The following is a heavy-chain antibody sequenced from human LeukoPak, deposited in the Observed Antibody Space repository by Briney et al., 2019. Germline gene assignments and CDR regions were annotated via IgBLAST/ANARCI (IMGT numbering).Heavy chain of an antibody. CDR3: AKTEQWLERNYYMDV. V-gene: IGHV3-11*04. CDR2: ISSSGSTI. J-gene: IGHJ6*03. D-gene: IGHD6-19*01. CDR1: GFTFSDYY. Sequence: GGSLRLSCAASGFTFSDYYMSWIRQAPGKGLEWVSYISSSGSTIYYADSVKGRFTISRDNAKNSLYLQMNSLRAEDTAVHYCAKTEQWLERNYYMDVWGKGTTVTVSS.